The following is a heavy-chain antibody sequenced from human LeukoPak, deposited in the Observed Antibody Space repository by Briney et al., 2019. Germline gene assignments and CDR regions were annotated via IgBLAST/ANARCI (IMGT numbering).Heavy chain of an antibody. CDR3: AKDGFSRMFHYYYYMDV. J-gene: IGHJ6*03. V-gene: IGHV3-23*01. CDR2: ISGSGGST. Sequence: GGSLRLSCAASEFTFITYWMSWVRQAPGKGLEWVSAISGSGGSTYYADSVKGRFTISRDNSKNTLYLQMNSLRAEDTAVYYCAKDGFSRMFHYYYYMDVWGKGTTVTVSS. D-gene: IGHD2/OR15-2a*01. CDR1: EFTFITYW.